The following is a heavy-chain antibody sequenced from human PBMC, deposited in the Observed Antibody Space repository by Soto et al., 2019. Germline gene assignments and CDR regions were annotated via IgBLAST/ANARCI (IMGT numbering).Heavy chain of an antibody. CDR3: ARLGWELLSGRRYFDF. D-gene: IGHD1-26*01. CDR1: GYTFSDFA. J-gene: IGHJ4*02. V-gene: IGHV1-18*04. Sequence: QVLLVQSGSEVKEPGASMKVSCQTSGYTFSDFALTWVRQVPHKGLEWLGWISPYTGKTNYAQSVHDRVALTTDTSTRTAYLELRSLTSDDTAVYHCARLGWELLSGRRYFDFWGQGTLVTVSS. CDR2: ISPYTGKT.